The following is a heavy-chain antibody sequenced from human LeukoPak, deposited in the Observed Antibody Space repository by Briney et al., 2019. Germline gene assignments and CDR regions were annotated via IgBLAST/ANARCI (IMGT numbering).Heavy chain of an antibody. Sequence: PGGSLRLSCAASGSTFSSYGMHWVRQAPGKGLEWVAVISYDGSNKYYADSVKGRFTISRDNSRNTLYLQMNSLRAEDSGIYYCVKDVLFAVGDAVDIWGQGTMVAVS. CDR1: GSTFSSYG. D-gene: IGHD3-10*02. CDR2: ISYDGSNK. CDR3: VKDVLFAVGDAVDI. V-gene: IGHV3-30*18. J-gene: IGHJ3*02.